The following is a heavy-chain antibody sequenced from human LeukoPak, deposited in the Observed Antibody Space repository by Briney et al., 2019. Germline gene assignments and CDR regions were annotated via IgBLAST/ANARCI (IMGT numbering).Heavy chain of an antibody. D-gene: IGHD2-15*01. J-gene: IGHJ3*02. CDR3: ARGYCSGGTCYWAAFDI. CDR1: GFTFSSYT. V-gene: IGHV3-21*01. CDR2: ISDSSSYI. Sequence: GGSLRLPCAASGFTFSSYTMNWVRQTPGKGLEWVSSISDSSSYIYYADSVKGRFTISRDNATNSLYLQMNSLRAEDTAVYYCARGYCSGGTCYWAAFDIWGQGTLVTVSS.